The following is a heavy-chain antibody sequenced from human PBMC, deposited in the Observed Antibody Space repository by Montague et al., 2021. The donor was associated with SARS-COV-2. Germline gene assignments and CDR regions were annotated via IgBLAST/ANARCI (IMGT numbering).Heavy chain of an antibody. CDR1: GDSINSRYYY. CDR3: AIHRGRGSAALGWFDP. J-gene: IGHJ5*02. D-gene: IGHD2-2*01. CDR2: IDYSGST. Sequence: SETLSLTCSVSGDSINSRYYYCGWVRQPPGKGLEWIGSIDYSGSTSYNPSLKSRVTLSVDTSKNHFSLKLNSVAAADTAVYFCAIHRGRGSAALGWFDPWGQGTLVTVSS. V-gene: IGHV4-39*01.